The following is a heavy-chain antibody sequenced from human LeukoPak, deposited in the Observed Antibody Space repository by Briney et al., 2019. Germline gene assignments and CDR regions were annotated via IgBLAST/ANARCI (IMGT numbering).Heavy chain of an antibody. CDR2: INPNSGGT. D-gene: IGHD5-18*01. J-gene: IGHJ4*02. CDR1: GYTFTGYY. Sequence: PGASVKVSCKASGYTFTGYYMHWVRQAPGQGLEWMGWINPNSGGTNYAQKFQGRVTMTRDTSISTAYMELSRLRSDDTAVYYCARSVPKHSYGFDYWGQGTLVTVSS. CDR3: ARSVPKHSYGFDY. V-gene: IGHV1-2*02.